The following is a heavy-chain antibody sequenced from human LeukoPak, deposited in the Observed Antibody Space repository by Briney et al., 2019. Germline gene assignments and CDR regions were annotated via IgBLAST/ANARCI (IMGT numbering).Heavy chain of an antibody. D-gene: IGHD6-13*01. CDR1: GFTSSTYW. CDR3: TREAAAGIDY. J-gene: IGHJ4*02. V-gene: IGHV3-7*01. CDR2: IKQDGSEK. Sequence: QPGGSLRLSCAASGFTSSTYWMSWVRQAPGKGLEWVANIKQDGSEKYYLDSVKGRFTISRDNAKNSLYLQMNSLRAEDTAVYFCTREAAAGIDYWGQGTLVTVSS.